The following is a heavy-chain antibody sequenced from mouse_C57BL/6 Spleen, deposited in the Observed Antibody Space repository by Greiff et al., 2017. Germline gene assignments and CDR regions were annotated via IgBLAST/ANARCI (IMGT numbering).Heavy chain of an antibody. J-gene: IGHJ3*01. D-gene: IGHD5-5*01. CDR1: GFSLTSYG. Sequence: VQLQQSGPGLVQPSQSLSITCTVSGFSLTSYGVHWVRQSPGKGLEWLGVIWSGGSTDYNAAFISRRSISKDNSKRQVFFKMTSLQADDTAIYYCAREDYPRAWFAYWGQGTLVTVSA. CDR2: IWSGGST. V-gene: IGHV2-2*01. CDR3: AREDYPRAWFAY.